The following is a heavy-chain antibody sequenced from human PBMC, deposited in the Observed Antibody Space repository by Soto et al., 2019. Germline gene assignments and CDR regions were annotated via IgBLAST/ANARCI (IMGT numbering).Heavy chain of an antibody. J-gene: IGHJ6*02. CDR2: ISSSGSTI. V-gene: IGHV3-11*01. Sequence: QVQLVESGGGLVKPGGSLRLSCAASGFTFSDYYMSWIRQAPGKGLEWVSYISSSGSTIYYADSVKGRFTISRDNAKNSLYLQMNSLRAEDTAVYFCAREPGYCSGGSCYKEDYYHYYGMDVWGQGTTVTVSS. CDR3: AREPGYCSGGSCYKEDYYHYYGMDV. D-gene: IGHD2-15*01. CDR1: GFTFSDYY.